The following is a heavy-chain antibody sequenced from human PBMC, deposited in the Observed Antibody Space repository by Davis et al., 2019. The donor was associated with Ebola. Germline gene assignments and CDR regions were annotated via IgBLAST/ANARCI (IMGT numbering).Heavy chain of an antibody. CDR1: GFTFSSYS. V-gene: IGHV3-21*01. Sequence: GESLKISRAASGFTFSSYSMTWVHQTPGKGLEWVSPIYSSSTYLWYANSVEGRFTISRDNAKNSLYLQMNSLRADDTAIYYCARMIAGAAIDYWGRGSLVTVSS. J-gene: IGHJ4*02. D-gene: IGHD2-15*01. CDR3: ARMIAGAAIDY. CDR2: IYSSSTYL.